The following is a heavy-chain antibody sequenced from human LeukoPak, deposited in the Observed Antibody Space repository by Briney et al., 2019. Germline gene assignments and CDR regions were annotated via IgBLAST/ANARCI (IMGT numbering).Heavy chain of an antibody. J-gene: IGHJ6*03. CDR3: ARLGVEIFGVVPIYYYYYMDV. D-gene: IGHD3-3*01. CDR2: IYTSGST. V-gene: IGHV4-4*09. CDR1: GGSISSYC. Sequence: SETLSLTCTVSGGSISSYCWSWIRQPPGKGLEWIGYIYTSGSTNYNPSLKSRVTISVDTSKNQFSLKLSSVTAADTAVYYCARLGVEIFGVVPIYYYYYMDVWGKGTTVTVSS.